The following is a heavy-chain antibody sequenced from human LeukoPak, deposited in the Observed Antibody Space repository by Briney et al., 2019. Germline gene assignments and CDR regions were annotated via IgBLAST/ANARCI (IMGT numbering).Heavy chain of an antibody. J-gene: IGHJ5*02. V-gene: IGHV3-74*01. CDR2: INSDGSST. Sequence: SGGSLRLSCAASGLTFSSHWMHWVRQAPGKGLVWVSRINSDGSSTSYADSVKGRFTISRDNAKNTLYLQMNSLRAEDTAVYYCARVNGGYCSGGSCYSDWFDPWGQGTLVTVSS. D-gene: IGHD2-15*01. CDR1: GLTFSSHW. CDR3: ARVNGGYCSGGSCYSDWFDP.